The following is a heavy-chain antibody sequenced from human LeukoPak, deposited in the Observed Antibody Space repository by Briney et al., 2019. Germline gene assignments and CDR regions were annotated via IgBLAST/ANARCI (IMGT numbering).Heavy chain of an antibody. Sequence: GASVKVSCKASGGTFSSYAISWVRQAPGQGLEWMGGIIPIFGTANYAQKFQGRVTITADKSTSTAYMELSSLRSEDTAVYYCASPRPNTVTGPFDYWGQGTLVTVSS. CDR3: ASPRPNTVTGPFDY. CDR2: IIPIFGTA. J-gene: IGHJ4*02. D-gene: IGHD4-17*01. V-gene: IGHV1-69*06. CDR1: GGTFSSYA.